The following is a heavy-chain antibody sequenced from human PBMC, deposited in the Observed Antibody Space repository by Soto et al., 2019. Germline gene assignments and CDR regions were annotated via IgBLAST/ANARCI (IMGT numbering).Heavy chain of an antibody. CDR3: ASSDPYYFFDY. Sequence: QVQLQESGPGLVRPSQTLSLTCTVSGGSISGGGHYWGWIRQPPGKGLEWIGFMYYTGDTYYNPSLKSRLYISVDTSMNQFSLELTSVTAADTAVYYCASSDPYYFFDYWGLGTLVTVSS. CDR2: MYYTGDT. CDR1: GGSISGGGHY. V-gene: IGHV4-31*03. J-gene: IGHJ4*02. D-gene: IGHD2-21*01.